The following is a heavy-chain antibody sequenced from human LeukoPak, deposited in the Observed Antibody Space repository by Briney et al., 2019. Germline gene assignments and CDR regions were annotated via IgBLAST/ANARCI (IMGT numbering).Heavy chain of an antibody. CDR3: ARWSYSSDWYFGTFDI. CDR2: ISTYDGNT. J-gene: IGHJ3*02. D-gene: IGHD6-19*01. Sequence: ASVKVSFKASGYTFNTYGISWVRQAPGQGLEWMGWISTYDGNTNYAQNLQGRVTMTTDASTRTAYMELRSLRSGDTAVYYCARWSYSSDWYFGTFDIWGQGTTVTISS. V-gene: IGHV1-18*01. CDR1: GYTFNTYG.